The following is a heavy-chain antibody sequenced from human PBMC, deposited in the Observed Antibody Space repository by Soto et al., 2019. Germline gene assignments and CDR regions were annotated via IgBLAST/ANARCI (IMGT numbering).Heavy chain of an antibody. CDR1: GGSISSYD. D-gene: IGHD1-26*01. V-gene: IGHV4-59*08. CDR3: ASSLGATTRYFDY. J-gene: IGHJ4*02. CDR2: IYYSGST. Sequence: PSETLSLTCTVSGGSISSYDWSWIRQPPGKGLEWIGYIYYSGSTNYNPSLKSRVTISVDTSKNQFSLKLSSVTAADTAVYYCASSLGATTRYFDYWGQGTLVTVSS.